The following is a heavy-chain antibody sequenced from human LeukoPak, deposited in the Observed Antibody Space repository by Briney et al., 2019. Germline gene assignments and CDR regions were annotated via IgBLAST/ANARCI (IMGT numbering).Heavy chain of an antibody. CDR3: ARAPAGSGSWFDP. D-gene: IGHD3-10*01. J-gene: IGHJ5*02. CDR2: IKEDGSVK. Sequence: GGSLRLSCAASGFTFNIFWMSWVRQAPGKGLEWVANIKEDGSVKYYVDSVKGRFTIPRDNDKNSLYLQMNRLRAEDTAVYYCARAPAGSGSWFDPWGQGTLVTVSS. V-gene: IGHV3-7*04. CDR1: GFTFNIFW.